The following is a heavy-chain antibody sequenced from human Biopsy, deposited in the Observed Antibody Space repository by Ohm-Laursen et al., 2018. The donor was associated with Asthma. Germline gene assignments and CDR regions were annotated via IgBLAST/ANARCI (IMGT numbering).Heavy chain of an antibody. CDR3: ASESYLRGFGHTLDL. J-gene: IGHJ5*02. Sequence: SLRLSCAAPGFTFRHYALHWVRQAPGKGLEWVAFILSDGGEPSYADSVKGRFSISRDNSKSTVYLQMNSLRAGDTAVYYCASESYLRGFGHTLDLWGQGTQVTFS. D-gene: IGHD5-12*01. CDR1: GFTFRHYA. V-gene: IGHV3-33*01. CDR2: ILSDGGEP.